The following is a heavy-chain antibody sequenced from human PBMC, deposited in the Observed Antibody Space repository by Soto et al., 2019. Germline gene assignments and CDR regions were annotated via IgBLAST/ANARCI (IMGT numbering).Heavy chain of an antibody. CDR3: ARDLKGGTDCSSTSCYGLDY. V-gene: IGHV1-2*04. J-gene: IGHJ4*02. D-gene: IGHD2-2*01. CDR1: GYTFTGYY. CDR2: INPNSGGT. Sequence: ASVKVSCKASGYTFTGYYMHWVRQAPGQGLEWMGWINPNSGGTNYAQKFQGWVTMTRDTSISTAYMELSRLSSDDTAVYYCARDLKGGTDCSSTSCYGLDYWGQGTLVTVSS.